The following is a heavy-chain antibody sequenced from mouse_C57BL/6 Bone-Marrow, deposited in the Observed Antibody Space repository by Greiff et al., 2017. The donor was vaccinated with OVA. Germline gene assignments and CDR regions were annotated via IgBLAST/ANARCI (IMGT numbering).Heavy chain of an antibody. V-gene: IGHV1-66*01. CDR1: GYSFTSYY. CDR3: ARDYYRYFDV. D-gene: IGHD2-4*01. J-gene: IGHJ1*03. CDR2: IYPGSGNT. Sequence: QVQLKQSGPELVKPGASVKISCKASGYSFTSYYIHWVKQRPGQGLEWIGWIYPGSGNTKYNEKVKGKATLTADTSSSTAYMQLSSLTSEDSAVYYCARDYYRYFDVWGTGTTVTVSS.